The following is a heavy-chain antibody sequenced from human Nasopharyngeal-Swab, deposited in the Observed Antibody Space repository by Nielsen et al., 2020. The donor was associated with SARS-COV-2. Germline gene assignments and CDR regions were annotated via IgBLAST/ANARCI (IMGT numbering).Heavy chain of an antibody. V-gene: IGHV4-39*01. CDR1: GGSISSSSYY. CDR3: ARVGASGYYFDDY. D-gene: IGHD3-22*01. Sequence: SETLSLTCTVSGGSISSSSYYWGWIRQPPGKGLEWIGSIYYSGSTYYNPSLKSRVTISVDTSKNQFSLKLSSVTAADTAVYYCARVGASGYYFDDYWGQGTLVTVSS. CDR2: IYYSGST. J-gene: IGHJ4*02.